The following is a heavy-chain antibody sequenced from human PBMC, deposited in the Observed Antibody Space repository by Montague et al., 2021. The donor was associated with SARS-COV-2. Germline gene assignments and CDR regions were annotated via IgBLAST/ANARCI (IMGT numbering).Heavy chain of an antibody. V-gene: IGHV4-39*07. D-gene: IGHD4-11*01. CDR3: AASERRGYSNPFHH. J-gene: IGHJ4*02. Sequence: SETLSLTCTVSGDSITSGGYYWNWVRQPPGKGLEYIGAISYSGSTYYNPSLTSRVSIFMDTSKNAFSLSLHSVTAADTAVYFCAASERRGYSNPFHHCGQGSLVTVSS. CDR2: ISYSGST. CDR1: GDSITSGGYY.